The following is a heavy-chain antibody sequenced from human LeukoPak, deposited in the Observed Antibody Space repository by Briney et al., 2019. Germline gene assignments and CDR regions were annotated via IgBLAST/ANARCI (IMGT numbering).Heavy chain of an antibody. Sequence: GGSLRLSCAGSGFTFSNYAMTWVRQAPGKGLEWVSSVSGSGRNTFYPDSVEGRFTISRDNSKNTVYPQMNSLRADDTGVYYCVKSRRVGANQRGLFDYWGQGTLVTVSP. D-gene: IGHD1-26*01. J-gene: IGHJ4*02. CDR3: VKSRRVGANQRGLFDY. V-gene: IGHV3-23*01. CDR2: VSGSGRNT. CDR1: GFTFSNYA.